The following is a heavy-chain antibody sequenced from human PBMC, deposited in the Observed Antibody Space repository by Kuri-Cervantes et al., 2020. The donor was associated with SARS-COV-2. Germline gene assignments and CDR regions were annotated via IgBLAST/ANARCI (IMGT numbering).Heavy chain of an antibody. Sequence: LSLTCAASTFSSFSIYAIHWVRQPPGKGLEWVASISSDGVNKQYTDSVRGRFTISRDNSRSTLYLQMSDLRLEDTGVYYCAMLYGDPDLDYWGQGTLVTVSS. CDR1: TFSSFSIYA. D-gene: IGHD4-17*01. CDR2: ISSDGVNK. CDR3: AMLYGDPDLDY. J-gene: IGHJ4*02. V-gene: IGHV3-30-3*01.